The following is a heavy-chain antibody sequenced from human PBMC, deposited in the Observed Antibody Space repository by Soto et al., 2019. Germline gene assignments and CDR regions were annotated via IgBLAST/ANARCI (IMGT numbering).Heavy chain of an antibody. D-gene: IGHD3-22*01. CDR2: INPNSGGT. V-gene: IGHV1-2*04. CDR1: GYTFTVYD. Sequence: ASVKVSCKASGYTFTVYDMHWVRQAPGQGLEWMGWINPNSGGTNYAQKFQGWVTMTRDTSISTAYMELSRLRSDDTAVYYCARTIVDYYDSSGYQTYAFDIWGQGTMVTVSS. CDR3: ARTIVDYYDSSGYQTYAFDI. J-gene: IGHJ3*02.